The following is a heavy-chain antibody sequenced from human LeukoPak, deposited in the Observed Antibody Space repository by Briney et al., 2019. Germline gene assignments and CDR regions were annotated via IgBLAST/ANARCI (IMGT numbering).Heavy chain of an antibody. Sequence: GASVKVSCKASGYTFTSYDINWVRQATGQGLEWMGWMNPNSGNTGYAQKFQCRVTMTRNNSISTAYMELSSLRSEDTAVYYCARGRFIIEVRGVSSLGYWGQGTLVTVSS. CDR3: ARGRFIIEVRGVSSLGY. V-gene: IGHV1-8*01. CDR2: MNPNSGNT. CDR1: GYTFTSYD. J-gene: IGHJ4*02. D-gene: IGHD3-10*01.